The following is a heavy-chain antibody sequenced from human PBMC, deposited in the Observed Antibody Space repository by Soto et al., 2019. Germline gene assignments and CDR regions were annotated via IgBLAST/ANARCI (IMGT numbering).Heavy chain of an antibody. CDR2: VHHSWGS. D-gene: IGHD3-10*01. J-gene: IGHJ6*02. Sequence: QVQLQESGPGLVKPSETMSLSCTVAGGSISSYYWSWFRQSPGKRMEWIGYVHHSWGSSYNPYLQSRLAISLDTSKGQFSLKVTSVTATDTAVYYCARQGFGPLHGLVDVWGQGTTVTVSS. CDR3: ARQGFGPLHGLVDV. V-gene: IGHV4-59*08. CDR1: GGSISSYY.